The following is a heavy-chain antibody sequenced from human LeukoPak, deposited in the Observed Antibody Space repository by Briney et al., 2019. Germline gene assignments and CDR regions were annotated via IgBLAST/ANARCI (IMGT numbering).Heavy chain of an antibody. CDR1: EFTFSSYW. D-gene: IGHD1-26*01. CDR2: IKQDGSEK. CDR3: ARVGGSYSGRYYYYMDV. J-gene: IGHJ6*03. Sequence: GGSLRLSCAAPEFTFSSYWMSWVRQAPGKGLEWVANIKQDGSEKYYVDSVKGRFTISRDNAKNSLYLQMNSLRAEDTAVCYCARVGGSYSGRYYYYMDVWGKGTTVTVSS. V-gene: IGHV3-7*01.